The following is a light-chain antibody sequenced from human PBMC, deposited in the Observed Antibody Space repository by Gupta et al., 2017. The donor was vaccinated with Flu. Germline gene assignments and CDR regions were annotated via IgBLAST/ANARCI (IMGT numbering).Light chain of an antibody. V-gene: IGLV1-51*01. CDR2: DNH. CDR1: SSNIGINY. J-gene: IGLJ2*01. Sequence: QSILTQPHSVSASPGQKVTISCSGSSSNIGINYVSWYQQLPGSAPKLLIFDNHKRPSGIPDRFSGSKSGTSATLGITGLQTGDEADYYCGTWDNSLSAMVFGGGTKVTVL. CDR3: GTWDNSLSAMV.